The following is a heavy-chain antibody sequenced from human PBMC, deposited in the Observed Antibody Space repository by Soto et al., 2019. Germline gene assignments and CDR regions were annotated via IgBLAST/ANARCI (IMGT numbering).Heavy chain of an antibody. V-gene: IGHV1-2*02. J-gene: IGHJ4*02. CDR1: GYIFTDHL. CDR3: ARGAQGFFPVSGIYFYFDH. D-gene: IGHD3-22*01. CDR2: VHPDSGGT. Sequence: GASVKVSCKNSGYIFTDHLIHWVRQSPGQGLQWVGWVHPDSGGTNVAQAFQDRVTMTADTSITTAYMDLDRLRPDDTAIFYCARGAQGFFPVSGIYFYFDHWGQGAPVTVSS.